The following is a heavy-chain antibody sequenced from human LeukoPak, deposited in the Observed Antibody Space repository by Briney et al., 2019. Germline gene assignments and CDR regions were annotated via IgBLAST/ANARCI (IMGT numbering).Heavy chain of an antibody. CDR1: GGSISSSSYY. CDR2: IYYSGST. Sequence: PSETLSLTCTVSGGSISSSSYYWGWIRQPPGKGLEWIGSIYYSGSTYYNPSLKSRVTISVDTSKNQFSLKLSSVTAADTAVYYCASQGYSYGYVWGWFDPWGQGTLVTVSS. CDR3: ASQGYSYGYVWGWFDP. J-gene: IGHJ5*02. V-gene: IGHV4-39*01. D-gene: IGHD5-18*01.